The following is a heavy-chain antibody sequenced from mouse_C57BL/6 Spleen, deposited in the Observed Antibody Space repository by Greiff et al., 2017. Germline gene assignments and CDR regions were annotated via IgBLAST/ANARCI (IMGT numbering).Heavy chain of an antibody. Sequence: VQLQQSGAELVRPGASVKLSCKASGYTFTDYYINWVKQRPGQGLEWIARIYPGSGNTYYNEKFKGKATLTAEKSSSTAYMQLSSLTSEDSAVYFCARGGQPDFFDYWGQGTTLTVSS. CDR1: GYTFTDYY. V-gene: IGHV1-76*01. CDR2: IYPGSGNT. J-gene: IGHJ2*01. D-gene: IGHD6-1*01. CDR3: ARGGQPDFFDY.